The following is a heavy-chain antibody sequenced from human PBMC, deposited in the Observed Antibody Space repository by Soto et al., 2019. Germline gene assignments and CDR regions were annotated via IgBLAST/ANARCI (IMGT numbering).Heavy chain of an antibody. CDR3: ARGGDTMIVVDDAFDS. D-gene: IGHD3-22*01. J-gene: IGHJ3*02. Sequence: QVQLVQSGAEVKKPGSSVKVSCKASGGTFSSYAISWVRQAPGQGLEWMGGIIPIFGTANYAQKFQGRVTITADESTGKADMELSRLRSVDTAVYFCARGGDTMIVVDDAFDSWGQGTMVTVSS. V-gene: IGHV1-69*01. CDR1: GGTFSSYA. CDR2: IIPIFGTA.